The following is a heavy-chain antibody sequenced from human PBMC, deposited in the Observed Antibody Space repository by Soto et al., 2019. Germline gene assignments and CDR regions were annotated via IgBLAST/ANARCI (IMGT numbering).Heavy chain of an antibody. V-gene: IGHV3-30-3*01. Sequence: GGSLRLSCAASGFTFSSYAMHWVRQAPGKGLEWVAVISYDGSNKYYADSVKGRFTISRDNSKNTLYLQMNSLRAEDTAVYYCARAEGGHSGSWYLLAYYGMDVWGQGTTVTVSS. D-gene: IGHD6-13*01. CDR2: ISYDGSNK. CDR3: ARAEGGHSGSWYLLAYYGMDV. CDR1: GFTFSSYA. J-gene: IGHJ6*02.